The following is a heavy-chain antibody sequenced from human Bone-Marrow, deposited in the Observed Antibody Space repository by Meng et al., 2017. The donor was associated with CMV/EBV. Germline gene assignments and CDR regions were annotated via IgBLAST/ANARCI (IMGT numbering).Heavy chain of an antibody. D-gene: IGHD2-2*02. CDR2: ISGSGGST. J-gene: IGHJ3*02. Sequence: GESLKISCAASGFTFSSYAMSWVRQAPGKGLEWVSAISGSGGSTYYADSVKGRFTISRDNSKNTLYLQMNSLRAEDTAVYYCAKGGYCSSTSCYRAFDIWGQGTMVTVSS. CDR1: GFTFSSYA. V-gene: IGHV3-23*01. CDR3: AKGGYCSSTSCYRAFDI.